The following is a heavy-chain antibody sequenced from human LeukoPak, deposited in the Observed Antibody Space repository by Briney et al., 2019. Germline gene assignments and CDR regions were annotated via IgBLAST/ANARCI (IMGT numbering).Heavy chain of an antibody. CDR3: ARDVGGYAFDY. V-gene: IGHV3-30*04. CDR1: GFTFSSYT. Sequence: PGGSLRLSCVASGFTFSSYTLHWGRQAPGKGLEGLAVMSYDGSHKFHADSVKGRFTISRDNSKNTLYLQMNSLRAEDTAIYFCARDVGGYAFDYWGQGTLVTVSS. CDR2: MSYDGSHK. J-gene: IGHJ4*02. D-gene: IGHD5-12*01.